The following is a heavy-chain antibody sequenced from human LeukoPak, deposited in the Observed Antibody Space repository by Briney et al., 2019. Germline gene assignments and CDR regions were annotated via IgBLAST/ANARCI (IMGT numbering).Heavy chain of an antibody. V-gene: IGHV3-30-3*01. CDR3: ARDPTLRLGELSPFDY. J-gene: IGHJ4*02. CDR1: GFTFSSYA. CDR2: ISYDGSNK. D-gene: IGHD3-16*02. Sequence: GGSLRLSCAASGFTFSSYAMHWVRQAPGKGLEWVAVISYDGSNKYYADSEKGRFTISRDNSKNTLYLQMTRLRAEETAVYYCARDPTLRLGELSPFDYWGQGTMVTVSS.